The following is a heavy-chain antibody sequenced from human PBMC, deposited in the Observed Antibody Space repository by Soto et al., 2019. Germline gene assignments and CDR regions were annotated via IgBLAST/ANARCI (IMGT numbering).Heavy chain of an antibody. D-gene: IGHD2-2*01. CDR2: IIPIFGTA. CDR3: ARDGESSTPDDFDI. J-gene: IGHJ3*02. Sequence: QVQLVQSGAEVKKPGSSVKVSCKASGGTFSSYAISWVRQAPGHGLEWMGGIIPIFGTANYAQKFQGRVTITADESTSTADMELSSLGSEDTGVYYCARDGESSTPDDFDIWGQGTMVTVSS. CDR1: GGTFSSYA. V-gene: IGHV1-69*01.